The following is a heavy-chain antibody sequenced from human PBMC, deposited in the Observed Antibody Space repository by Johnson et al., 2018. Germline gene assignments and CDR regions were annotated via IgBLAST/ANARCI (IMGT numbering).Heavy chain of an antibody. D-gene: IGHD3-3*01. V-gene: IGHV3-30*18. CDR2: ISSDGRNK. Sequence: QVQLVESGGGLVQPGRSLRLSCAASGFTFSSYGMHWVRQAPGKGLEWVAVISSDGRNKYYADSVKGRITISRDNSKNTLYLQKNSLRAEDTALYYCAKDAGINIRRDKDFQQWGQGTMVNVSA. J-gene: IGHJ1*01. CDR3: AKDAGINIRRDKDFQQ. CDR1: GFTFSSYG.